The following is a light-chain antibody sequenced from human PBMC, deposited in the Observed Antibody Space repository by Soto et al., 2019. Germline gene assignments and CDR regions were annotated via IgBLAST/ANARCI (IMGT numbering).Light chain of an antibody. CDR2: DVS. CDR3: CSYAGSSL. Sequence: QSALTQPRSVSGSPGQSVTISCTGTSSDVGGYNYVSWYQQHPGKAPKLMIYDVSKRPSGVPDRFSGSKSGNTASLTISGLQAEDEADYYCCSYAGSSLFGGRTKLTVL. CDR1: SSDVGGYNY. J-gene: IGLJ2*01. V-gene: IGLV2-11*01.